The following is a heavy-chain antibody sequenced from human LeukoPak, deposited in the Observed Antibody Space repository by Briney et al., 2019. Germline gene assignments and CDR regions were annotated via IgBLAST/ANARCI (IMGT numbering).Heavy chain of an antibody. CDR3: ASSSGRPPCYFDY. J-gene: IGHJ4*03. V-gene: IGHV5-51*01. CDR2: IYPSDSHT. Sequence: GESLLISCKGSGYSFTSYWIGWVRKMPGKGLEWMGTIYPSDSHTRYTPSCHDQLSLSADKSISTAYLQWSSLKASDTAMYYCASSSGRPPCYFDYWDQGTLGTVTS. CDR1: GYSFTSYW. D-gene: IGHD6-19*01.